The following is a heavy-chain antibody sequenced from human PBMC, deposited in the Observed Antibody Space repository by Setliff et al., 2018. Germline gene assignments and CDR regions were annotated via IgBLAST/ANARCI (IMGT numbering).Heavy chain of an antibody. V-gene: IGHV2-5*02. J-gene: IGHJ4*02. CDR2: ISWDDDD. Sequence: ESGPTLVNPTQTLTLTCSFSGFSLTTPSVGVGWVRQPPGKALEWLALISWDDDDRYSPSLKNRVTLTKNTSKNQVVLTMSNVDPVDTATYYCAHIMGRVWDYWGPGTLVTVSS. CDR3: AHIMGRVWDY. D-gene: IGHD3-10*01. CDR1: GFSLTTPSVG.